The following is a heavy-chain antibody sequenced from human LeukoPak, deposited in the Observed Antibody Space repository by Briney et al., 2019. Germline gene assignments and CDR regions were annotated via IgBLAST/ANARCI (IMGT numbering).Heavy chain of an antibody. CDR1: GGSFSGYY. J-gene: IGHJ5*02. D-gene: IGHD6-13*01. CDR3: ARGRSSSWYEVSNWFDP. CDR2: INHSGST. V-gene: IGHV4-34*01. Sequence: SGTLSLTCAVYGGSFSGYYWSWIRQPPGKGLEWIGEINHSGSTNYNPSLKSRVTISVDTSKNQFSLKLSSVTAADTAVYYCARGRSSSWYEVSNWFDPWGQGTLVTVSS.